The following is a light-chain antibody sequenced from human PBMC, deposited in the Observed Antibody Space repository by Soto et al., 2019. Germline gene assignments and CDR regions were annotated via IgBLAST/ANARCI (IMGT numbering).Light chain of an antibody. Sequence: DIQMTQSPSSLSASVGDRVTITCQASQDISNYLNWYQQKPGKAPKLLIYDSTNLETGVPSRFSGSGSGTDFTFTISSLHPEDSATYYCQQYDNLPLTFGQGTKVEIK. CDR2: DST. CDR3: QQYDNLPLT. CDR1: QDISNY. V-gene: IGKV1-33*01. J-gene: IGKJ1*01.